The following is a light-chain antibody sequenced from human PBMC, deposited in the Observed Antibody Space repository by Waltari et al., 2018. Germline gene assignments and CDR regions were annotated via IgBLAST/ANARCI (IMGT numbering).Light chain of an antibody. Sequence: EVVFTQSPGTLTLSSRDRATLTCRARQSVSSSFLAWSHQKHGEAPRLLMYGASSRATGIPDRFSGSGSGTDFTLTISRLEPEDFVVYYCQQYGSSLLTFGGGTMVEIK. J-gene: IGKJ4*01. V-gene: IGKV3-20*01. CDR2: GAS. CDR1: QSVSSSF. CDR3: QQYGSSLLT.